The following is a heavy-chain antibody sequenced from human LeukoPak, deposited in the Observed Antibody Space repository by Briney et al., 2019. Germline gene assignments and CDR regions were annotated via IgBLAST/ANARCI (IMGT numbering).Heavy chain of an antibody. Sequence: GGSLRLSCEGTGFSFGIYWMSWVRQAPGKGLEWAANINEDGSEKYYADSVKGRFTISRDNSKNTLYLQMNSLRAEDTAVYYCAKDRNYYGSGSYYLAWGQGTLVTVSS. CDR2: INEDGSEK. CDR1: GFSFGIYW. V-gene: IGHV3-7*01. CDR3: AKDRNYYGSGSYYLA. D-gene: IGHD3-10*01. J-gene: IGHJ5*02.